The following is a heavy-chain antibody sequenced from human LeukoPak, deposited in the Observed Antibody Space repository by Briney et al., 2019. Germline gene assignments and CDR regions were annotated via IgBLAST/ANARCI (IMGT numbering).Heavy chain of an antibody. D-gene: IGHD4-11*01. J-gene: IGHJ4*02. CDR3: ARAPGTTYDY. CDR1: GFTFSYYA. CDR2: ISNNGGST. V-gene: IGHV3-64*04. Sequence: GGSLRLSCSASGFTFSYYAMHWVRQAPGKGLEYVSAISNNGGSTYYADSVKGRFTISRDNAKNSVYLQMNSLRDEDTAVYYCARAPGTTYDYWGQGTLVTVSS.